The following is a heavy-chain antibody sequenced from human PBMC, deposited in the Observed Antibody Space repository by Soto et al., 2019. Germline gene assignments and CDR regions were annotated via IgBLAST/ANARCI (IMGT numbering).Heavy chain of an antibody. CDR1: XFTFSSYW. Sequence: GGSLRLSCAASXFTFSSYWMHWVRQAPGKGLVWVSRINSDGSSTSYADSVKGRFTISRDNAKNTLYLQMNSLRAEDTAVYYCAREGIAALLGWFDPWGQGTLVTFSS. D-gene: IGHD6-13*01. V-gene: IGHV3-74*01. CDR2: INSDGSST. CDR3: AREGIAALLGWFDP. J-gene: IGHJ5*02.